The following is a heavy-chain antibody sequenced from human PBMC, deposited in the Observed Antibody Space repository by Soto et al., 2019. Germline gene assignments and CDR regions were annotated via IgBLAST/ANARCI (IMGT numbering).Heavy chain of an antibody. CDR2: IYHSGST. CDR1: GGSISSSNW. Sequence: SETLSLTCAVSGGSISSSNWWSWVRQPPGKGLEWIGEIYHSGSTNYNPSLKSRVTISVDKSKNQFSLKLSSVTAADTAVYYCAESSGWYRGNWFDPWGQGTLVTVSS. D-gene: IGHD6-19*01. J-gene: IGHJ5*02. V-gene: IGHV4-4*02. CDR3: AESSGWYRGNWFDP.